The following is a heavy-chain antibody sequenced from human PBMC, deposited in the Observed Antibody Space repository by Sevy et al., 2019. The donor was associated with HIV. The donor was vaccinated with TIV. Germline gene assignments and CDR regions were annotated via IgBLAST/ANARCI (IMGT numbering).Heavy chain of an antibody. Sequence: GGSLRLSCEASGFTVSGNYMAWVRLAPGKGLEWVSLIDSDGSTYYADSVKGRFTISRDNAKNTLYLQMNPLRAEDTAVYFCASDRYYDASGYYYYYYGMDVWGQGTTVTVSS. CDR3: ASDRYYDASGYYYYYYGMDV. J-gene: IGHJ6*02. CDR1: GFTVSGNY. CDR2: IDSDGST. D-gene: IGHD3-22*01. V-gene: IGHV3-66*01.